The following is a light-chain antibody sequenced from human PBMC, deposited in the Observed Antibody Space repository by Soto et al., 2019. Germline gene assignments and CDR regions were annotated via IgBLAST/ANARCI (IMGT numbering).Light chain of an antibody. CDR3: LLSYSRAKAV. Sequence: QAVVTQEPSLTVSPGGTVTLTCGASTGAVTSGHYPYWFQQTPGQAHRTLIYDTSNKHSCTPAWCSGSLLGGNAARTLSGAQREDEAEYYCLLSYSRAKAVFGGGTKLTVL. J-gene: IGLJ2*01. CDR1: TGAVTSGHY. CDR2: DTS. V-gene: IGLV7-46*01.